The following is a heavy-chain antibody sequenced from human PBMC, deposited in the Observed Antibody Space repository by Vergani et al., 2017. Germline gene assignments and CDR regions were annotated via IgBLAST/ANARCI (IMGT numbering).Heavy chain of an antibody. D-gene: IGHD3-22*01. CDR2: IIPILGIA. Sequence: QVQLVQSGAEVKKPGSSVKVSCKASGGTFSSYTISWVRQAPGQGLEWMGRIIPILGIANYAQKFQGSVTITADKSTSTAYMELSSLRSEDTAVYYCARDSIVVEYYYYYGMDVWGQXP. CDR1: GGTFSSYT. CDR3: ARDSIVVEYYYYYGMDV. J-gene: IGHJ6*02. V-gene: IGHV1-69*08.